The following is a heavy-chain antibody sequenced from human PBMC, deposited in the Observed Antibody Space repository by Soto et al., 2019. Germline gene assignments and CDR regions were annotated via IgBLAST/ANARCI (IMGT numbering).Heavy chain of an antibody. CDR1: GGSISSYY. CDR3: ARGMSLGYSSSFLYDY. V-gene: IGHV4-59*01. J-gene: IGHJ4*02. Sequence: SETLSLTCTVSGGSISSYYWSWIRQPPGKGLEWIGYIYYSGSTNYNPSLKSRVTISVDTSKNQFSLKLSSVTAADTAVYYCARGMSLGYSSSFLYDYWGQGTLVTVSS. CDR2: IYYSGST. D-gene: IGHD6-6*01.